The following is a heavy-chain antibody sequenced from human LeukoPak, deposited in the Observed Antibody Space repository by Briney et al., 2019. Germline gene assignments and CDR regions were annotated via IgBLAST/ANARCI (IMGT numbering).Heavy chain of an antibody. D-gene: IGHD3-16*01. CDR3: ASYSYGYNH. CDR2: IKQDGSEK. CDR1: GIIITSYW. J-gene: IGHJ5*02. V-gene: IGHV3-7*01. Sequence: PGGSLRLSCAASGIIITSYWKSWVRQTPGKGLEWVANIKQDGSEKNYVDSVKGRFTIFRDNARNSLYLQMNSLRAEDTAAYYCASYSYGYNHWGQGTLVIVSS.